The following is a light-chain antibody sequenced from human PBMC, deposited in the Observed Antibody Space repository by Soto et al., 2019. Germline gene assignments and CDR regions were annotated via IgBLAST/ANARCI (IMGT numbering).Light chain of an antibody. CDR2: AAS. Sequence: DLQMTQSPSSLSASVGDSVTITCRASQSISSYLNWYQQKPGKAPKLLIYAASSLQSGVPSRFSGSGSGTDFTLTISSLQPEDFATYYCQQSYSIFMYTFGQGTKLEIK. CDR1: QSISSY. CDR3: QQSYSIFMYT. J-gene: IGKJ2*01. V-gene: IGKV1-39*01.